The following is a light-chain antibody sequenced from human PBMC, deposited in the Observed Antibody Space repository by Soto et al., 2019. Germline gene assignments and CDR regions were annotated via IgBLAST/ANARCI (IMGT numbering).Light chain of an antibody. CDR2: TAS. V-gene: IGKV1-39*01. CDR3: QQRYSTPYT. CDR1: QSISSY. Sequence: DIQMTQSPSSLSAAVGDRVTITCRSSQSISSYLNWYQQKPGKAPKLLIYTASSLQSGVPSRFSGSGSGTEFTLTISSRQPEDFAPYYCQQRYSTPYTFGKRTKLAIK. J-gene: IGKJ2*01.